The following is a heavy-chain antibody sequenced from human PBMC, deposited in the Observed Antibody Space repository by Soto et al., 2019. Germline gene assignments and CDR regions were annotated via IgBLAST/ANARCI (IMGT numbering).Heavy chain of an antibody. J-gene: IGHJ4*02. CDR3: TTDVYYYDSSGYYGKNDY. CDR1: GFTFSNAW. V-gene: IGHV3-15*07. D-gene: IGHD3-22*01. Sequence: EVQLVESGGGLVKPGGSLRLSCAASGFTFSNAWMNWVRQAPGKGLEWVGRIKSKTDGGTTDYAAPVKGRFTISREDSKNTLYLQMNSLKTEDTAVYYCTTDVYYYDSSGYYGKNDYWGQGTLVTVSS. CDR2: IKSKTDGGTT.